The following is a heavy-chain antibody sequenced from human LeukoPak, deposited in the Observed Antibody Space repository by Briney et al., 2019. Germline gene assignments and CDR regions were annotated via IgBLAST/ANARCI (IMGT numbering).Heavy chain of an antibody. J-gene: IGHJ5*02. V-gene: IGHV1-69*13. CDR2: IIPIFGTA. Sequence: ASVKVSCKASGYTFTGHNIHWVRQAPGQGLEWMGGIIPIFGTANYAQKFQGRVTITADESTSTAYMELSSLRSEDTAVYYCARGGYSSSWYWFDPWGQGTLVTVSS. CDR3: ARGGYSSSWYWFDP. D-gene: IGHD6-13*01. CDR1: GYTFTGHN.